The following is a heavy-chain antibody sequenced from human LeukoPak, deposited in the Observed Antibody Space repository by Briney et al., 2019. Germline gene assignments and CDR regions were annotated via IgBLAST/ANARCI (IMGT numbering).Heavy chain of an antibody. CDR3: ATSPYYYDSSGYPHYYYYYMDV. CDR2: MNPNSGNT. Sequence: ASVKVSCKASGYTFTSYDINWVRQATGQGLEWMGWMNPNSGNTGYAQKFQGRVTMTRNTSISTAYMELSSLRSEDTAVYYCATSPYYYDSSGYPHYYYYYMDVWGKGTTVTISS. CDR1: GYTFTSYD. J-gene: IGHJ6*03. D-gene: IGHD3-22*01. V-gene: IGHV1-8*01.